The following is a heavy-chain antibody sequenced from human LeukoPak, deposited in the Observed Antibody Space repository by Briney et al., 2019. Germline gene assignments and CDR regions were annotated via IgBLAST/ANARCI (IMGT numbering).Heavy chain of an antibody. V-gene: IGHV3-30*02. CDR3: ARAYYYDSSGYYGY. D-gene: IGHD3-22*01. CDR2: IRYDGSNK. J-gene: IGHJ4*02. Sequence: GGSLRLSCGASGFTFSSYGMHWVRQAPGKGLEWVAFIRYDGSNKYYADSVKGRFTISRDNAKNSLYLQMNSLRAEDTAVYYCARAYYYDSSGYYGYWGQGTLVTVSS. CDR1: GFTFSSYG.